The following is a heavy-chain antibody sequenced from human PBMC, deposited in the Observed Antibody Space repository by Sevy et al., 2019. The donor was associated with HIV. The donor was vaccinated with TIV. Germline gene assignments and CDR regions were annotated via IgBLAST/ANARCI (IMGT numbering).Heavy chain of an antibody. CDR2: IYYSGST. CDR1: GGSISSYY. Sequence: SETLSLTCTVSGGSISSYYWSWIRQPPGKGLEWIGCIYYSGSTNYNPSLKSRVTISVDTSKNQFSLKLSSVTAADTAVYYCARVLGYYDSSGYFFWYFDLWGRGTLVTVSS. V-gene: IGHV4-59*01. CDR3: ARVLGYYDSSGYFFWYFDL. J-gene: IGHJ2*01. D-gene: IGHD3-22*01.